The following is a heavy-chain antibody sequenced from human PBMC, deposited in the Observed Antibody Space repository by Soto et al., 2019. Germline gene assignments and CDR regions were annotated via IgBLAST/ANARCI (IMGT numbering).Heavy chain of an antibody. D-gene: IGHD3-22*01. V-gene: IGHV3-7*04. CDR3: ARAAAAYSDSSACALGY. Sequence: GGSLRLSCAASGFTFSSYCMSWVRQAPRKGMEWVANIKQDGSEKYYVDFVKGRFTISRDNAKNSLYLQMNSLRAEDTAVYYSARAAAAYSDSSACALGYWGQGTLVTVSS. CDR2: IKQDGSEK. CDR1: GFTFSSYC. J-gene: IGHJ4*02.